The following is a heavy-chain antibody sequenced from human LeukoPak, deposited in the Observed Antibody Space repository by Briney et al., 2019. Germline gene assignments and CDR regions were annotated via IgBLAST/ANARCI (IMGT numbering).Heavy chain of an antibody. Sequence: PSETLSLTCAVYGGSFSGYYWSWIRQPPGKGLEWIGEINHSGSTNYNPSLKSRVTISADTSKNQFSLKLSSVTAADTAVYYCARNRRAILLWFGEYMDVWGKGTTVTVSS. D-gene: IGHD3-10*01. CDR1: GGSFSGYY. V-gene: IGHV4-34*01. CDR2: INHSGST. J-gene: IGHJ6*03. CDR3: ARNRRAILLWFGEYMDV.